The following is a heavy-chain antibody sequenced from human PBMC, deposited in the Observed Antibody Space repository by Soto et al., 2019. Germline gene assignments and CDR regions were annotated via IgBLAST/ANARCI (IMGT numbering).Heavy chain of an antibody. J-gene: IGHJ4*02. V-gene: IGHV3-23*01. D-gene: IGHD1-26*01. CDR1: GFTFSSYA. CDR2: ISGDGSST. Sequence: GGSLRLSCAASGFTFSSYAMSWVRQAPGKGLEWVSAISGDGSSTYFADSGKGRFTISRDNAKNTLYLQMNSLRAEDTAVYYCEKDWEFHGLNYYFDYWGQGTLVTVYS. CDR3: EKDWEFHGLNYYFDY.